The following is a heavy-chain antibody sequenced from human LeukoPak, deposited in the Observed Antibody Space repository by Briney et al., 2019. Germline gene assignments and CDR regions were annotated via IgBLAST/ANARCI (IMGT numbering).Heavy chain of an antibody. CDR2: IYYSGST. Sequence: PSETLSLTCTVSGGSISSSSYYWGWIRQPPGKGLEWIGSIYYSGSTYYNPSLKSRVTISVDTSKNQFSLKLSSVTAADTAVYYCARGIVDTAMVLYYYGMDVWGQGTTVTVSS. J-gene: IGHJ6*02. V-gene: IGHV4-39*01. CDR3: ARGIVDTAMVLYYYGMDV. CDR1: GGSISSSSYY. D-gene: IGHD5-18*01.